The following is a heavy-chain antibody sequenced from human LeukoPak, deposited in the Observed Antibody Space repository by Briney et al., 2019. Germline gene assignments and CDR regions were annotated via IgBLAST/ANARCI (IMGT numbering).Heavy chain of an antibody. CDR2: IYYSGST. V-gene: IGHV4-39*07. J-gene: IGHJ4*02. Sequence: SETLSLTCTVSGGSISSSSYYWGWIRQPPGKGLEWIGSIYYSGSTYYNPSLKSRVTISVDTSKNQFSLKLSSVTAADTAVYYCARGPYDFWSGYYSSSRYYFDYWGQGTLVTVSS. CDR1: GGSISSSSYY. CDR3: ARGPYDFWSGYYSSSRYYFDY. D-gene: IGHD3-3*01.